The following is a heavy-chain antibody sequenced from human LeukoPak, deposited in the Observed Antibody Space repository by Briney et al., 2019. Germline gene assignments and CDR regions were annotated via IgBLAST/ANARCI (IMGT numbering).Heavy chain of an antibody. CDR3: ARDLGGGVVVPAAMGAFDI. D-gene: IGHD2-2*01. V-gene: IGHV1-46*01. J-gene: IGHJ3*02. CDR2: INSSGGST. CDR1: GYTFTTYY. Sequence: GASVKVSCKASGYTFTTYYMHWVRQAPGQGLEWMGIINSSGGSTSYAQKFQGRVSMTRDTSTSTVYMELSSLRSEDTAVYYCARDLGGGVVVPAAMGAFDIWGQGTMVTVSS.